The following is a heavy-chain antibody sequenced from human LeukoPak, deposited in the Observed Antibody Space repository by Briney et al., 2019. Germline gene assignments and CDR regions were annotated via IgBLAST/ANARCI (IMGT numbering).Heavy chain of an antibody. J-gene: IGHJ4*02. D-gene: IGHD2-2*01. Sequence: PSETLSLTCTVSGGSISSYYWSWIRQPPGKGLEWIGYIYYSGSTNYNPSLKSRVTISVDTSKNQFSLKLSSVTAADTAVYYCARRYCSSTSCFYFGYWGQGTLVTVSS. CDR1: GGSISSYY. V-gene: IGHV4-59*01. CDR3: ARRYCSSTSCFYFGY. CDR2: IYYSGST.